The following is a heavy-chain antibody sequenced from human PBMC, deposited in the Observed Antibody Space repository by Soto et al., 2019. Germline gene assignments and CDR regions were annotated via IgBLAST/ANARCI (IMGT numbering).Heavy chain of an antibody. D-gene: IGHD3-9*01. CDR1: GYSFIDYW. V-gene: IGHV5-51*01. CDR2: IYPGDSDT. Sequence: PGESLKISCKGSGYSFIDYWIGWVRQAPWKGLEWMGVIYPGDSDTRYSPSFQGHVTISADKSISTAYLQWSTLKASDTAKYYCARLGFEDDTSTLYYNVLHYYGVAVWGQGTSVTVSS. CDR3: ARLGFEDDTSTLYYNVLHYYGVAV. J-gene: IGHJ6*02.